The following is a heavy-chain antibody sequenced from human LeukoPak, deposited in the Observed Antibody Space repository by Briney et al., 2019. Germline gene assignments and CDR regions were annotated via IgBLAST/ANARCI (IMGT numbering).Heavy chain of an antibody. J-gene: IGHJ3*02. Sequence: PSETLSLTCTVSGVSIKNHYWSWIRQPPGKGLEWIANIYYAGSSNYNPSLKSRVSVSIDASKNHLSLQLTSVTAADTAVYFCARWDSSYYAFDIWGQGTMVTVSS. V-gene: IGHV4-59*08. CDR3: ARWDSSYYAFDI. CDR2: IYYAGSS. CDR1: GVSIKNHY. D-gene: IGHD6-13*01.